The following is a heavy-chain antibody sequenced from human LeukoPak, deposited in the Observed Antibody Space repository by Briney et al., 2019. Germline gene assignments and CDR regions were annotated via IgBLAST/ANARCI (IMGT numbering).Heavy chain of an antibody. CDR2: ISGSGAST. J-gene: IGHJ4*02. Sequence: GGSLRLSCAASGFIFSSYGMSWVRQAPGKGLEWVSSISGSGASTYNADSVKGRFTISRDNSKNTLYLQMNSLRAEDTAVYYCARRAGAYSHPYDYWGQGTLVTVSS. CDR1: GFIFSSYG. V-gene: IGHV3-23*01. CDR3: ARRAGAYSHPYDY. D-gene: IGHD4/OR15-4a*01.